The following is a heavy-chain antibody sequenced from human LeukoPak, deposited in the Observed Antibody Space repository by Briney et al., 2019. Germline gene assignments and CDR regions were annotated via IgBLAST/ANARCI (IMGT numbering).Heavy chain of an antibody. CDR1: GGSISSSSYY. V-gene: IGHV4-39*01. CDR3: ARHIVVVTAIQDFDY. Sequence: TSETLSFTCTVSGGSISSSSYYCGWIRQPPGKGLEWIGSIYYSGSTYYNPSLESRVTISVDTSKNQFSLKLSSVTAADTAVYYCARHIVVVTAIQDFDYWGQGTLVTVSS. D-gene: IGHD2-21*02. J-gene: IGHJ4*02. CDR2: IYYSGST.